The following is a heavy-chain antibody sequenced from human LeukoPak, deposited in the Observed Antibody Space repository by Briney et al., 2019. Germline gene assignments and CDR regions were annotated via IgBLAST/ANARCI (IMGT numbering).Heavy chain of an antibody. CDR1: GGSISSYY. J-gene: IGHJ6*02. D-gene: IGHD5-18*01. Sequence: SETLSLTCTVSGGSISSYYWSWIRQPPGKGLEWIGYIYYSGSTNYNPSLKSRVTISVDTSKNQFSLKLSSVTAADTAVYYCAREGTTAMVSAYYGMDVWGRGTTVTVSS. CDR3: AREGTTAMVSAYYGMDV. V-gene: IGHV4-59*01. CDR2: IYYSGST.